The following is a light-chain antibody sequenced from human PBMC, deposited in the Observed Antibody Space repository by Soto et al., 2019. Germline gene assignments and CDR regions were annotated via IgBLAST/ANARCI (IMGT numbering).Light chain of an antibody. J-gene: IGLJ1*01. Sequence: QSALTQPASVSGSPGQSITISCTGTSSDVGGYNYVSWYQQHPGKAPKLMIYDVSNRPSGVSNRFSGSKSGNTASLTISVLQAEDEADYYCSSYTSSSTLEVFGTRTKVTVL. CDR3: SSYTSSSTLEV. CDR2: DVS. V-gene: IGLV2-14*01. CDR1: SSDVGGYNY.